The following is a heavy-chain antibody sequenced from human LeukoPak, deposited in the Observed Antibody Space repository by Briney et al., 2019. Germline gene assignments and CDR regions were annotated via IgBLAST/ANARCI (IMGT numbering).Heavy chain of an antibody. D-gene: IGHD4-17*01. V-gene: IGHV3-7*01. Sequence: GGSLRLSCAASGFTFNNYWMSWVRQAPGKGREWVANIKQDGSEKYYVDSVKGRFTISRDDAKNSLYLQMNSLRAEDTAVYYCARGRVTNDYWGQGTLVTVSS. J-gene: IGHJ4*02. CDR1: GFTFNNYW. CDR3: ARGRVTNDY. CDR2: IKQDGSEK.